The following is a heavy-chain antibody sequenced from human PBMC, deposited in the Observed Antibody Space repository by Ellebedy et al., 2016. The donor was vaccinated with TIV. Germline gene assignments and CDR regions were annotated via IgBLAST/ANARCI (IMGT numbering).Heavy chain of an antibody. CDR2: INHSGGT. CDR3: ARVARLGELSLFAFDI. D-gene: IGHD3-16*02. J-gene: IGHJ3*02. CDR1: GGSFIVSY. Sequence: MPSETLSLTCAVYGGSFIVSYWNWIRQPPGKGLEWIGEINHSGGTNYNPSLKSRVTISVDTSKRHFSLKLNSVTAADTAVYYCARVARLGELSLFAFDIWGQGTMVTVSS. V-gene: IGHV4-34*01.